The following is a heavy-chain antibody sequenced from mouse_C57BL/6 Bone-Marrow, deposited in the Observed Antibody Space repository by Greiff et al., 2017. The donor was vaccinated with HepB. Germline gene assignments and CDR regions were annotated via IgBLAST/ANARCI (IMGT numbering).Heavy chain of an antibody. CDR1: GFTFSDAW. CDR3: TRPRTVVAPYWYFDV. V-gene: IGHV6-6*01. D-gene: IGHD1-1*01. CDR2: IRNKANNHAT. J-gene: IGHJ1*03. Sequence: EVKLMESGGGLVQPGGSMKLSCAASGFTFSDAWMDWVRQSPEKGLEWVAEIRNKANNHATYYAESVKGRFTISRDDSKSSVYLQMNSLRAEDTGIYYCTRPRTVVAPYWYFDVWGTGTTVTVSS.